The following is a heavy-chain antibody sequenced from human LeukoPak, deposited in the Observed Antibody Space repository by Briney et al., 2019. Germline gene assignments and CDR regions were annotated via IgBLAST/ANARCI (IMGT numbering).Heavy chain of an antibody. CDR1: GYTFTDYG. CDR2: ISASSGDT. J-gene: IGHJ4*02. CDR3: AKAGYIYGSGDFDY. Sequence: ASVKVSCKASGYTFTDYGITWVRPAPGQGLEWMGWISASSGDTKYAQKLQGRVTMTTDTSTSTAYMELRSLRSDDTAVYYCAKAGYIYGSGDFDYWGQGTLVTVSS. V-gene: IGHV1-18*01. D-gene: IGHD5-18*01.